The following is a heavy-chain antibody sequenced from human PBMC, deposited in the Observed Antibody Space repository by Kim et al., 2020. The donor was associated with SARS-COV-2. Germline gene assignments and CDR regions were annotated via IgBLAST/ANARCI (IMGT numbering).Heavy chain of an antibody. CDR1: GGSFSGYY. Sequence: SETLSLTCAVYGGSFSGYYWSWIRQPPGKGLEWIGEINHSGRTNYNPSLKSRVTISVDTSKNQFSLKLTSVTAADTAVYYCARRLSYTSGSGSNFCDLWG. D-gene: IGHD3-10*01. CDR3: ARRLSYTSGSGSNFCDL. V-gene: IGHV4-34*01. J-gene: IGHJ2*01. CDR2: INHSGRT.